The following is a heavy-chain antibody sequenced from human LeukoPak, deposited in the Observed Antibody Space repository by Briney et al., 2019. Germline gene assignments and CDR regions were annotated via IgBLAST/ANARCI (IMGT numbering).Heavy chain of an antibody. J-gene: IGHJ4*02. CDR1: GGSISSSSYY. CDR2: IYYSGST. Sequence: SETLSLTCTVSGGSISSSSYYWGWIRQPPGKGLEWIGRIYYSGSTYYNPSLKSRVTISVDTSKNQFSLKLSSVTAADTAVYYCARDKEDDSSGYYHTSFDYWGQGTLVTVSS. CDR3: ARDKEDDSSGYYHTSFDY. D-gene: IGHD3-22*01. V-gene: IGHV4-39*07.